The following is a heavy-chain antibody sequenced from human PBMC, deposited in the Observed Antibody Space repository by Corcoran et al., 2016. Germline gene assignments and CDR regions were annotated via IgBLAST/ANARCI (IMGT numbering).Heavy chain of an antibody. Sequence: EVQMLDSGAGLVLPGGSLRLSCAASGFTFSTNAMSWVRQAPGKGQEWLSSISGSGGSKYYAESVRGRFTISRDNSKNTLYRQVNSLRAEDTAVYYCAKGPTSSSRKEGFDYWGQGALVTGSS. D-gene: IGHD6-13*01. CDR1: GFTFSTNA. CDR3: AKGPTSSSRKEGFDY. V-gene: IGHV3-23*01. CDR2: ISGSGGSK. J-gene: IGHJ4*02.